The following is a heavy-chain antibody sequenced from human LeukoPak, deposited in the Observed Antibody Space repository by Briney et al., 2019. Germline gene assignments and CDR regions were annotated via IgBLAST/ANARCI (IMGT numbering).Heavy chain of an antibody. J-gene: IGHJ6*02. CDR1: GGSFSGYY. CDR3: ARDIRYPYYYYGMDV. V-gene: IGHV4-59*01. Sequence: PSETLSLTCAVYGGSFSGYYWSWIRQPPGKGLEWIGYIYYSGSTNYNPSLKSRVTISVDTSKNQFSLKLSSVTAADTAVYYCARDIRYPYYYYGMDVWGQGTTVTVSS. CDR2: IYYSGST. D-gene: IGHD4-17*01.